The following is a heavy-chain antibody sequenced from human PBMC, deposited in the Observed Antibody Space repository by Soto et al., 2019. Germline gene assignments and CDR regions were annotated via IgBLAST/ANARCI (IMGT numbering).Heavy chain of an antibody. Sequence: ASVKVSCKASGYTFTSYAMHWVRQAPGQRLEWMGWINAGNGNTKYSQKFQGRVTITRDTSASTAYMELSSLRSEDTAVYYCAREDCSGGSCYSSYYYYYGMDVWGQGTTVTVSS. CDR1: GYTFTSYA. V-gene: IGHV1-3*01. CDR2: INAGNGNT. CDR3: AREDCSGGSCYSSYYYYYGMDV. D-gene: IGHD2-15*01. J-gene: IGHJ6*02.